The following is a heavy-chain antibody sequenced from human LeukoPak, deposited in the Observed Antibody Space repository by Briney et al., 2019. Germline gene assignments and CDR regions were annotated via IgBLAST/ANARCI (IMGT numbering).Heavy chain of an antibody. V-gene: IGHV3-21*01. J-gene: IGHJ5*02. CDR3: ARDKDPTLLWFGELSPSDP. D-gene: IGHD3-10*01. CDR2: ISSSSSYI. CDR1: GFAFSRYR. Sequence: LTLSCPASGFAFSRYRMNWFRDAPGKEKEWVSSISSSSSYIYYADSVKGRFTISRDNAKNSLYLQMNSLRAEDTAVYYCARDKDPTLLWFGELSPSDPWGQGTLVTVSS.